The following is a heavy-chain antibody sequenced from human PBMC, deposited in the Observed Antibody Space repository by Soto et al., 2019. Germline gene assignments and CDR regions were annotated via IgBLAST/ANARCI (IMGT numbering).Heavy chain of an antibody. CDR1: GFSLSTSGVG. CDR2: IYWNDDK. V-gene: IGHV2-5*01. D-gene: IGHD2-15*01. J-gene: IGHJ4*02. Sequence: SGPTRVNPTQTVTLTCTFSGFSLSTSGVGVGWIRQPPGKALEWLALIYWNDDKRYSPSLKSRLTITKDTSKNQVVLTMTNMDPVDTATYYCAHSIYFGVVAPLDYWGQGTLVTVSS. CDR3: AHSIYFGVVAPLDY.